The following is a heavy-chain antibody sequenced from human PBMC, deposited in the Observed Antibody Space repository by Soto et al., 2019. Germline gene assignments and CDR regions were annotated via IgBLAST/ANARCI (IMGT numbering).Heavy chain of an antibody. J-gene: IGHJ4*02. CDR2: ISGSGGGT. Sequence: GGSLRLSCAASGFTFSSYAMSWVRQAPGKGLEWVSTISGSGGGTYYADSMKGRFTISRDNSKNTLYLQMYSLRVEDTAVYYCARESDHWGQGTLVTVYS. V-gene: IGHV3-23*01. CDR1: GFTFSSYA. CDR3: ARESDH.